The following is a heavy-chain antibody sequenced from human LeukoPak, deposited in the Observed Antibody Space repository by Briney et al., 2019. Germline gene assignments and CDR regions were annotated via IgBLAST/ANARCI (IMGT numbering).Heavy chain of an antibody. J-gene: IGHJ6*03. CDR1: GGTFSSYA. Sequence: GASVKVSCKASGGTFSSYAISWVRQAPGQGLEWMGGIIPIFGTANYAQKFQGRVTITADESTSTAYMELSSLRSEDTAVYYCARDLWFGELYHYYYMDVWGKGTTVTVSS. CDR3: ARDLWFGELYHYYYMDV. D-gene: IGHD3-10*01. CDR2: IIPIFGTA. V-gene: IGHV1-69*01.